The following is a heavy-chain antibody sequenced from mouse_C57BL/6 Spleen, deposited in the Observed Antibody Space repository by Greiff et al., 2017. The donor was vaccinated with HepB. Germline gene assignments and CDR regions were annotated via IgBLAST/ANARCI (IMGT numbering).Heavy chain of an antibody. CDR2: IYPGSGST. V-gene: IGHV1-55*01. CDR1: GYTFTSYW. CDR3: ARRGDYDYDGTRWYFDV. Sequence: QVQLQQPGAELVKPGASVKMSCKASGYTFTSYWITWVKQRPGQGLEWIGDIYPGSGSTNYNEKFKSKATLTVDPSSSTAYMQLSSLTSEDSAVYYCARRGDYDYDGTRWYFDVWGTGTTVTVSS. J-gene: IGHJ1*03. D-gene: IGHD2-4*01.